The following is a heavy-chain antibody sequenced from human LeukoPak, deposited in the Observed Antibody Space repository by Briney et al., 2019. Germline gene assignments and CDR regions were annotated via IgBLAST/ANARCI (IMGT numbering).Heavy chain of an antibody. V-gene: IGHV1-18*01. D-gene: IGHD3-10*01. CDR3: ARGNSRGSGSSILDY. CDR2: ISAYNGNT. CDR1: GYTFTSYG. J-gene: IGHJ4*02. Sequence: ASVKVSCKASGYTFTSYGISWVRQAPGQGLEWMGWISAYNGNTNYAQKFQGRVTITRNTSINTAYMELSSLRSEDTAVYYCARGNSRGSGSSILDYWGQGTLVTVSS.